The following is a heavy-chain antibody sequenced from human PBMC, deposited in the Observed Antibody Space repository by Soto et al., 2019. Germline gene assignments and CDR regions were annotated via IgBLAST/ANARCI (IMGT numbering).Heavy chain of an antibody. D-gene: IGHD3-10*01. CDR3: AKGGAGVRWCGLLGGFYFDY. V-gene: IGHV3-23*01. Sequence: EVQLLESGGGLVQPGGSLRLSCAASGFTFSSYAMSWVRQAPGKGLEWVSAISGSGGSTYYADSVKGRFTISRDNSKNTLYLQMNSLRAEDTAVYYCAKGGAGVRWCGLLGGFYFDYWGQGTLVTVSS. J-gene: IGHJ4*02. CDR1: GFTFSSYA. CDR2: ISGSGGST.